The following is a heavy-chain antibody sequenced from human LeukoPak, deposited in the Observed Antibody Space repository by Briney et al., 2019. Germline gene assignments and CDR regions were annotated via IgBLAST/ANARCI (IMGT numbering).Heavy chain of an antibody. D-gene: IGHD3-22*01. CDR3: ARDIQDPRDYYDSSGYTLDY. J-gene: IGHJ4*02. Sequence: ASVKVSCKASGGTFSSYAISWVRQAPGQGLEWMGRIIPIFGTANYAQKFQGRVTITTDESTSTAHMELSSLRSEDTAVYYCARDIQDPRDYYDSSGYTLDYWGQGTLVTVSS. CDR1: GGTFSSYA. CDR2: IIPIFGTA. V-gene: IGHV1-69*05.